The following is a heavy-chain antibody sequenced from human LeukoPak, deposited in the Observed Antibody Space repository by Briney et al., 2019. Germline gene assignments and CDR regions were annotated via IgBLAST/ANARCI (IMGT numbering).Heavy chain of an antibody. CDR3: AEQAVAGSYNWFDP. D-gene: IGHD6-19*01. CDR2: IYDSGST. J-gene: IGHJ5*02. Sequence: SSETLSLTCTVSGGSISRYYWSWIRQPPGKGLEWIGYIYDSGSTNYNPSLKSRVTISVDTSKNQFSLKLSSVTAADTAVYYCAEQAVAGSYNWFDPWGQGTLVTVSS. CDR1: GGSISRYY. V-gene: IGHV4-59*08.